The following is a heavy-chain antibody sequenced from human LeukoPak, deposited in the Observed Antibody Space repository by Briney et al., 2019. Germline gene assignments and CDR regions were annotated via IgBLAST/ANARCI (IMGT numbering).Heavy chain of an antibody. V-gene: IGHV4-34*01. D-gene: IGHD3-3*01. J-gene: IGHJ4*02. CDR3: ARGGGGYYADKLDY. Sequence: PLETLSLTCDLCGGSLSGYYSSWVRQPPGKGLDWRWGINHTGGTNYHSSLSSRVTISVATSKNQFSLKLSSVTAADTAVYYCARGGGGYYADKLDYWGQGTLVTVSS. CDR1: GGSLSGYY. CDR2: INHTGGT.